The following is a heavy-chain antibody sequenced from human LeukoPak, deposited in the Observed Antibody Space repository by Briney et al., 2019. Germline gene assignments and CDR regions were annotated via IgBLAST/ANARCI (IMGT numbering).Heavy chain of an antibody. CDR2: INHSGST. D-gene: IGHD2-2*01. J-gene: IGHJ4*02. V-gene: IGHV4-34*01. CDR3: ATSPPPRMSFRHQAVFDY. CDR1: GGSLSGYY. Sequence: TSETLSLTCAVYGGSLSGYYWSWIRQPPGKGLEWIGEINHSGSTNYNPSLKSRVTISVDTSKNQFSLKLSSVTAADTAVYYCATSPPPRMSFRHQAVFDYWGQGTLVTVSS.